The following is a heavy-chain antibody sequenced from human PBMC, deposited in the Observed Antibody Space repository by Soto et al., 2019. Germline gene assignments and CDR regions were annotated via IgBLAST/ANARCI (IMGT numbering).Heavy chain of an antibody. CDR2: IYYSGST. D-gene: IGHD6-19*01. Sequence: PSETLSLTCTVSGGSISSYYWSWIRQPPGKGLEWIGYIYYSGSTNYNPSLKSRVTISVDTSKNQFSLKLSSVTAADTAVYYCAFSSGWDLTFDYWGQGTLVTVSS. V-gene: IGHV4-59*01. CDR1: GGSISSYY. J-gene: IGHJ4*02. CDR3: AFSSGWDLTFDY.